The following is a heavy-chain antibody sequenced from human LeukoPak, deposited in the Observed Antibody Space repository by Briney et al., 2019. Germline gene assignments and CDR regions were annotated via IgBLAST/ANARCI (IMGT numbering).Heavy chain of an antibody. Sequence: PGGSLRLSCAASGFTFSSYAMSWVRQAPGKGLEWVSAISGSDGRTYYADSVKGRFTISRDNSKNTLYLQMNSLRAEDTAVYYCAKCYSNYVSLWFDPWGQGTLVTVSS. V-gene: IGHV3-23*01. J-gene: IGHJ5*02. D-gene: IGHD4-11*01. CDR3: AKCYSNYVSLWFDP. CDR1: GFTFSSYA. CDR2: ISGSDGRT.